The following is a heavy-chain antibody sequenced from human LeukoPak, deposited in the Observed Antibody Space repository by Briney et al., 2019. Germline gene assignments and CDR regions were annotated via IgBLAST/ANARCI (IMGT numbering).Heavy chain of an antibody. CDR3: ARDRKWGFGELSWFDP. V-gene: IGHV1-2*02. CDR1: GYTFSNYY. J-gene: IGHJ5*02. CDR2: INPNSGGT. D-gene: IGHD3-10*01. Sequence: ASVKVSCKTSGYTFSNYYMHWVRQAPGQGLEWMGWINPNSGGTNYAQKFQGRVTMTRDTSISTAYMELSRLRSDDTAVYYCARDRKWGFGELSWFDPWGQGTLVTVSS.